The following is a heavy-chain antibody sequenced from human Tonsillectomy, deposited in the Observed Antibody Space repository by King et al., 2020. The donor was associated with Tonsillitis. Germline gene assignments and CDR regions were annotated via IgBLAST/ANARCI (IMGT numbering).Heavy chain of an antibody. J-gene: IGHJ4*02. CDR2: ISSSSSYI. V-gene: IGHV3-21*01. D-gene: IGHD3-9*01. Sequence: VQLVESGGGLVKPGGSLRLSCAASGFTFSSYNMNWVRQAPGKGLEWVSYISSSSSYIYYTDSVKGRFTISRDNAKNSLYLQMNSLRAEDTAVYYCARDTFYVILHGNDHWGQGTLVTVSS. CDR1: GFTFSSYN. CDR3: ARDTFYVILHGNDH.